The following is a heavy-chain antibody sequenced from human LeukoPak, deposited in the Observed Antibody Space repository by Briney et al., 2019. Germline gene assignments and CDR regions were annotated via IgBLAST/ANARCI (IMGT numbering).Heavy chain of an antibody. D-gene: IGHD2-2*02. CDR3: AKVPYCSSTSCYTPFDY. CDR2: IRYDGSNK. CDR1: GFTISSYG. J-gene: IGHJ4*02. Sequence: PGGSLRLSCAASGFTISSYGMHWVRQAPGKGLEWVAFIRYDGSNKYYADSVKGRFTISRDNSKNTLYLQMNSLRAEDTAVYYCAKVPYCSSTSCYTPFDYWGQGTLVTVSS. V-gene: IGHV3-30*02.